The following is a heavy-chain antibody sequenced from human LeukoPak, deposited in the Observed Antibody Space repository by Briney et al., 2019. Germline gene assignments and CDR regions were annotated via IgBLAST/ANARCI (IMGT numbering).Heavy chain of an antibody. V-gene: IGHV4-34*01. D-gene: IGHD2-2*01. Sequence: SETLSLTCAVYGGSFRGYYWSWIRHTPGKGLEWIGEINHSGGTNYNPSLKSRVSISVDTSKSQFSLKLNSVTAADTAVYYCARAPGAAIDWGQGTLVTVSS. CDR2: INHSGGT. CDR1: GGSFRGYY. J-gene: IGHJ4*02. CDR3: ARAPGAAID.